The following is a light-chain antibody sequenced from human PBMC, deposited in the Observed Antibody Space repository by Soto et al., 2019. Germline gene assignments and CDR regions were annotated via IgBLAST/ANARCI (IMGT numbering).Light chain of an antibody. Sequence: QSALTQPASVSGSPGQSITISCTGTSSDVGLYNLVSWYQQLPGKAPKLIVYEVNERPSGISDRFSGSKSGNTASLTISGLQDEFEADYYCCSYIGSSILMFGGATKVTVL. J-gene: IGLJ3*02. V-gene: IGLV2-23*02. CDR1: SSDVGLYNL. CDR3: CSYIGSSILM. CDR2: EVN.